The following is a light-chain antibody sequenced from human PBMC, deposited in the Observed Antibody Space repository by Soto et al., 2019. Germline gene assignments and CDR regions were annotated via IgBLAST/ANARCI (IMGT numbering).Light chain of an antibody. CDR1: SSDVGGYNY. J-gene: IGLJ2*01. CDR3: SSFRSSRSPDVV. V-gene: IGLV2-14*03. CDR2: DVS. Sequence: QSVLTQPASVSGSPGQSITSSCTGTSSDVGGYNYVSWYQQHPGKAPKLMIYDVSNRPSGVSNRFSGSKSGNTASLTISGLQAEDEADYYCSSFRSSRSPDVVFGGGTQLTVL.